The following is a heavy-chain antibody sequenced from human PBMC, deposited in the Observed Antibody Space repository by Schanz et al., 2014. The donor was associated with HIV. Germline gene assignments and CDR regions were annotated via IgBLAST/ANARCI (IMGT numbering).Heavy chain of an antibody. D-gene: IGHD3-22*01. V-gene: IGHV3-30-3*02. J-gene: IGHJ4*02. CDR2: ISHDGTNK. CDR1: GFTFSDYS. Sequence: QVQLGQSGGGVVQPGRSLRLSCAASGFTFSDYSMHWVRQAPGKALEWVAVISHDGTNKFYAGSVKDRFTISRDNSKNTLYLQMTTLRIDDTAVYYCAKPEYDSRGNSQSHFDYWGRGTLVTVSS. CDR3: AKPEYDSRGNSQSHFDY.